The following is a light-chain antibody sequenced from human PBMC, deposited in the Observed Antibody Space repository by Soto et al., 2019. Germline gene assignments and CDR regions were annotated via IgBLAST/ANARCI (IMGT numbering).Light chain of an antibody. V-gene: IGLV2-8*01. Sequence: QSALTQPPSASGSPGQSVTISCTGTSSDVGGYNYVSWYQQHPGKAPKLIIYEVSERPSGVPDRFSGSKSGNTASLTVSGLQAEDEADYYCSSYAGSNNDVFGTGTKLTVL. J-gene: IGLJ1*01. CDR2: EVS. CDR1: SSDVGGYNY. CDR3: SSYAGSNNDV.